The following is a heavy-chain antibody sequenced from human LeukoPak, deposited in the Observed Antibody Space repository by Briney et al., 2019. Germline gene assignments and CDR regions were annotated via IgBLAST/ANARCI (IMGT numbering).Heavy chain of an antibody. D-gene: IGHD4-17*01. V-gene: IGHV5-51*01. CDR3: ARHAVTLDY. J-gene: IGHJ4*02. CDR2: ICPGTSDT. Sequence: GESLKISCKASGYSFTNYWIGWVRQTPGKGPEWMGIICPGTSDTRYSPSFQGQVTISANKSISTAYLQCSSLKASDTAMYYCARHAVTLDYWGQGTPVTVSS. CDR1: GYSFTNYW.